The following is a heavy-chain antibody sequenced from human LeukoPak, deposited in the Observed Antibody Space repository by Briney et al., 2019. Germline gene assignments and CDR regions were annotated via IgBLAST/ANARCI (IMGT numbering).Heavy chain of an antibody. D-gene: IGHD3-22*01. Sequence: GGSLRLSCAASRFTFSSYEMNWVRQAPGKGLEWVSYISSSGSTIYYPDSVKGRFTISRDNAKNSLYLQMNSLGAEDTAVYYCARGSYYYDSRGYAEGFSDYWGQGTLVTVSS. CDR1: RFTFSSYE. V-gene: IGHV3-48*03. CDR3: ARGSYYYDSRGYAEGFSDY. CDR2: ISSSGSTI. J-gene: IGHJ4*02.